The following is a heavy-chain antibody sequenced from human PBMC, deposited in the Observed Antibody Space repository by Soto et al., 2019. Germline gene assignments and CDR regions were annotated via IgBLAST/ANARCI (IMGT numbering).Heavy chain of an antibody. J-gene: IGHJ4*02. D-gene: IGHD3-10*01. CDR3: ARDYGSGSPDY. CDR1: GGTFSSYT. V-gene: IGHV1-69*04. CDR2: IIPILGIA. Sequence: SVKVSCKASGGTFSSYTISWVRQAPGQGLEWMGRIIPILGIANYAQKFQGRVTITADKSTSTAYMELSSLRSEDAAVYYCARDYGSGSPDYWGQGTLVTVSP.